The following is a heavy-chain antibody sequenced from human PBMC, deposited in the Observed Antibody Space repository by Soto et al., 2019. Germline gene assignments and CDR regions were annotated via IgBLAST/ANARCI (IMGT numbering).Heavy chain of an antibody. Sequence: EVQLLDSGGGSVQPGGSLRLSCAASGFPFINYAMHWVRQAPGKGLEWVSAISVSGGRTYYGDSVKGRFTISRDNCKDTLYLHMNSLTAEDTAVYFCAKEGVRDSSISLYFFDQWGQGTLVTVSS. CDR3: AKEGVRDSSISLYFFDQ. D-gene: IGHD3-10*01. CDR1: GFPFINYA. V-gene: IGHV3-23*01. CDR2: ISVSGGRT. J-gene: IGHJ4*02.